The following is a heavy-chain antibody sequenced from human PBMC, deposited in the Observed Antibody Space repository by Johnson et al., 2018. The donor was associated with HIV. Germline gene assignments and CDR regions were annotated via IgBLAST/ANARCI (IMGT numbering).Heavy chain of an antibody. CDR3: AREMGWLVLYYAVDI. Sequence: VQLVESGGGLVQPGGSLRLSCAASGFSVDDYAMHWVRQVPGKGLEWVAGIGWNGLTIGYVDSVKGRFTISRNAATNSLYLQMNSLRAEDTAVYYCAREMGWLVLYYAVDIWGQGTMVTVSS. D-gene: IGHD6-19*01. J-gene: IGHJ3*02. CDR1: GFSVDDYA. V-gene: IGHV3-9*01. CDR2: IGWNGLTI.